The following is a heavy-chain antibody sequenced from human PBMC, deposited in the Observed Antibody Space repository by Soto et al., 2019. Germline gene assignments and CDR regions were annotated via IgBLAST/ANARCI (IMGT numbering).Heavy chain of an antibody. CDR1: GATFTSYA. CDR2: IIPIFGTA. J-gene: IGHJ4*02. D-gene: IGHD2-2*03. CDR3: ASVGIVVVPAAIYLDY. Sequence: SVKVSCKVSGATFTSYAISWVRQAPGQGLEWMAGIIPIFGTANYAQKFQGRVTITADKSTSTAYMELSSLRSEDTAVYYCASVGIVVVPAAIYLDYWGQGTPGDVSS. V-gene: IGHV1-69*06.